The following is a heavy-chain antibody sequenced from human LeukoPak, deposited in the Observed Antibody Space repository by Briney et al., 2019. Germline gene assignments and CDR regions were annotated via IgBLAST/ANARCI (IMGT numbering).Heavy chain of an antibody. D-gene: IGHD4-17*01. CDR1: GFTFSSYS. CDR2: ISSSSSYI. Sequence: GGSLRLSCAASGFTFSSYSMNWVRQAPGKGLEWVSSISSSSSYIYYADSVKGRFTISRDNAKNSLYLQMNSLRAEDTAVYYCARDRDYVPNSAFDIWGQATMVTVSS. J-gene: IGHJ3*02. V-gene: IGHV3-21*01. CDR3: ARDRDYVPNSAFDI.